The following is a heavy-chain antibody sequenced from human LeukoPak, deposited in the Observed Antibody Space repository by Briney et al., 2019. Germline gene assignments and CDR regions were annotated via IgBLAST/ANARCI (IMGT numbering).Heavy chain of an antibody. CDR3: ARWSLIHTNYFDY. V-gene: IGHV1-18*01. J-gene: IGHJ4*02. CDR1: GYTFTSYG. Sequence: ASVKVSCKASGYTFTSYGIAWVRQAPGQGLEWMGWISGYDDTTNYAQKLQGRVTMTTDTSTSTGYMELRSLRSDDTAVYYCARWSLIHTNYFDYWGQRTLVTVSS. CDR2: ISGYDDTT. D-gene: IGHD5-12*01.